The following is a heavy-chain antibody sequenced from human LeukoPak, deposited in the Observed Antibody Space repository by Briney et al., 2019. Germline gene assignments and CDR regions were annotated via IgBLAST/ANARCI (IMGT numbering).Heavy chain of an antibody. D-gene: IGHD2-15*01. Sequence: PGGSLRLSCAASGFTFSSYSMNWVRQASGKGLEWVSYISSSSSTIYYADSVKGRFTISRGNAKNSLYLQMNSLRDEDTAVYYCARGVVVVAAREFDYWGQGTLVTVSS. V-gene: IGHV3-48*02. CDR3: ARGVVVVAAREFDY. CDR1: GFTFSSYS. J-gene: IGHJ4*02. CDR2: ISSSSSTI.